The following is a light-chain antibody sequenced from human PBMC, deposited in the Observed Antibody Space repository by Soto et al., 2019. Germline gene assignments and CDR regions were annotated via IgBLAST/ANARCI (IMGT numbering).Light chain of an antibody. CDR2: GAS. CDR3: KQYKEWPPFT. J-gene: IGKJ5*01. CDR1: QSVSSSY. V-gene: IGKV3-15*01. Sequence: ESVLTQSPVTLSLSPGERATLSCRARQSVSSSYLAWYQTKPGQAPRLLLYGASTRATGIPARFSGSGSGTEFTLTISSLQSDDFAVYHGKQYKEWPPFTFGQGTRLEIK.